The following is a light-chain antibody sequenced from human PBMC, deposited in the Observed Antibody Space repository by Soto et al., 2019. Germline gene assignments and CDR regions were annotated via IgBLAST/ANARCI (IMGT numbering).Light chain of an antibody. V-gene: IGLV2-14*01. CDR1: DSDVGGYDH. J-gene: IGLJ3*02. CDR2: EVT. CDR3: YSYTTDNTWV. Sequence: QSALTQPASVSGSPGQSITISCTGTDSDVGGYDHVSWYQHHPGKAPKLMIYEVTSRPSGVSYRFSGSKSANTAALTISGLQAEDEADYYCYSYTTDNTWVFGGGTKLTVL.